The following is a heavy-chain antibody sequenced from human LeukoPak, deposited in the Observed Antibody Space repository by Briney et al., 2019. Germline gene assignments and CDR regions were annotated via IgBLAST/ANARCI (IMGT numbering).Heavy chain of an antibody. CDR3: TRNDYSGNSGAVY. J-gene: IGHJ4*02. D-gene: IGHD4-23*01. CDR2: IYYSGST. V-gene: IGHV4-39*07. Sequence: SETLSLTCTVSGGSISSSSYYWGWIRQPPGKGLEWIGSIYYSGSTYYNPSLKSRVTISVDTSKNQFSLELSSVTAADTAVYYCTRNDYSGNSGAVYWGQGTLVTVSS. CDR1: GGSISSSSYY.